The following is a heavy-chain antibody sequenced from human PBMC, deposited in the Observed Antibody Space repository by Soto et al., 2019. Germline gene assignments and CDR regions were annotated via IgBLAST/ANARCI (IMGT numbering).Heavy chain of an antibody. V-gene: IGHV5-10-1*01. CDR1: GYSFTSYW. J-gene: IGHJ4*02. Sequence: PGESPKISCKGSGYSFTSYWISWVRQMPGKGLEWMGRIDPSDSYTNYSPSFQGHVTISADKSISTVYLQWSSLKASDTAMYYCARLRYDSSGYYYSFDYWGQGTLVTVSS. CDR3: ARLRYDSSGYYYSFDY. CDR2: IDPSDSYT. D-gene: IGHD3-22*01.